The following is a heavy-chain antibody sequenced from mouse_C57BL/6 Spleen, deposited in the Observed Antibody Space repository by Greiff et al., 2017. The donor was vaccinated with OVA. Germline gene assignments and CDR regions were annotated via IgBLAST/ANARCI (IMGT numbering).Heavy chain of an antibody. CDR1: GYTFTSYW. J-gene: IGHJ4*01. D-gene: IGHD1-1*01. V-gene: IGHV1-74*01. Sequence: QVQLKQPGAELVKPGASVKVSCKASGYTFTSYWMHWVKQRPGQGLEWIGRIHPSDSDTNYNQKFKGKATLTVDKSSSTAYMQLSSLTSEDSAVYYCAKSFTTVAHYYAMDYWGQGTSVTVSS. CDR3: AKSFTTVAHYYAMDY. CDR2: IHPSDSDT.